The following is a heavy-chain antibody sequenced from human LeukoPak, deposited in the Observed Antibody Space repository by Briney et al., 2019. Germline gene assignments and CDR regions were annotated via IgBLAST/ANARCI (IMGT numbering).Heavy chain of an antibody. J-gene: IGHJ4*02. D-gene: IGHD3-22*01. CDR2: ISGSGVST. V-gene: IGHV3-23*01. Sequence: GGSLRLSCAASRFTFSSYSMNWVRQAPGKGLEWVPAISGSGVSTYYADSVKGRFTISRDNSKNTLYLHINSLRAEDTAVYYCAKESRDYYDSSGADYWGQGTLVTVSS. CDR3: AKESRDYYDSSGADY. CDR1: RFTFSSYS.